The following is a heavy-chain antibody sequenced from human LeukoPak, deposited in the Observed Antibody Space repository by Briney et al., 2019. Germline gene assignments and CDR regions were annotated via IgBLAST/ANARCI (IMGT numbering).Heavy chain of an antibody. CDR2: IKEDGSEK. Sequence: GGSLRLSCAASGFTLSSYWMSWVRQAPGKGLEWVDNIKEDGSEKYYVDSVKGRFTISRDNAQNSVYLHMSSLTAEDTALYYCARDWVAGVPFDAFDIWGQGTMVSVSS. D-gene: IGHD3-10*01. V-gene: IGHV3-7*03. J-gene: IGHJ3*02. CDR1: GFTLSSYW. CDR3: ARDWVAGVPFDAFDI.